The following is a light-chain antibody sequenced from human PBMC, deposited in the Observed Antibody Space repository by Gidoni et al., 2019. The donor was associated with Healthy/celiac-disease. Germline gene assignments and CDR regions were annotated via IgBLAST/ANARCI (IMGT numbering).Light chain of an antibody. V-gene: IGKV1-39*01. J-gene: IGKJ1*01. Sequence: DIQMTQSPSSLSASVGDRVTITVRASQSISSYLNWYQQKPGKAPKLLIYAASSLQSGVPSSFSGSGSGTDFTLTISSLQPEDFATYYCQQSYSTPRTFXXXTQVEIK. CDR3: QQSYSTPRT. CDR2: AAS. CDR1: QSISSY.